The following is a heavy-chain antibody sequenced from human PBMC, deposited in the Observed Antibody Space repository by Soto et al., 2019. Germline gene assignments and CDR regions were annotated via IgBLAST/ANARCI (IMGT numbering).Heavy chain of an antibody. CDR3: AADLDGSGSYPN. D-gene: IGHD3-10*01. CDR2: IVVGSGNT. J-gene: IGHJ4*02. Sequence: GASVKVSCKASGFTFTSAAVQWVRQTRGQRLEWIGWIVVGSGNTNYAQKFQERVTITRDMTTSTAYMELSSLRYEDTAVYYCAADLDGSGSYPNWGQGTLVTVSS. CDR1: GFTFTSAA. V-gene: IGHV1-58*01.